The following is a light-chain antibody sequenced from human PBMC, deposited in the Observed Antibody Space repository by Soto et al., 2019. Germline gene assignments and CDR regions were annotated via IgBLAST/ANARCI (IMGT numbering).Light chain of an antibody. V-gene: IGLV2-14*01. J-gene: IGLJ1*01. CDR2: MVS. Sequence: QSLLTHPASVSGSPGQSITISCTGTSSDVGNYNYASWYQQYPGRVPKLLIYMVSNRASGVSNRFSGSKSGNTASLTISGLQAEDEADYFCTSPTPGSLYVFGTGTKATVL. CDR3: TSPTPGSLYV. CDR1: SSDVGNYNY.